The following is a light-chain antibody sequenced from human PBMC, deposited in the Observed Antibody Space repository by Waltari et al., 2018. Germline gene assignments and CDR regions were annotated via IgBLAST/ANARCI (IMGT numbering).Light chain of an antibody. CDR3: QQYNSYSGT. V-gene: IGKV1-5*01. CDR1: QSISSW. Sequence: IQMPQYPSTLSASVGDRVTITCRASQSISSWYAWYQQKPRKAPKLLIYDASSLESGVPSSFSCSGSGTEFTLTISSLQPDDFATYYCQQYNSYSGTFGQGTKVEIK. J-gene: IGKJ1*01. CDR2: DAS.